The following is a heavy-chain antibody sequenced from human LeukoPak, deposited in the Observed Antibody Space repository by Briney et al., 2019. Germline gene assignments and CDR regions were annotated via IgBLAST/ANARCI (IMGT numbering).Heavy chain of an antibody. V-gene: IGHV4-59*01. CDR2: IDYAGRT. J-gene: IGHJ4*02. D-gene: IGHD6-13*01. CDR3: ARDRPGGSSLDY. Sequence: ETLSLTCTVSGGSISRDYWSWIRQPPGKGLEWIGYIDYAGRTTYNPSLKSRVTISVDTSKNQFSLRLSSVTAADTAVYYCARDRPGGSSLDYWGQGTLVTVSS. CDR1: GGSISRDY.